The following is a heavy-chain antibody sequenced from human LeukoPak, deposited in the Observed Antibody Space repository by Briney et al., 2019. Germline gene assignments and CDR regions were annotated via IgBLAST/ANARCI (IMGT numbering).Heavy chain of an antibody. CDR1: GYTFTNYA. J-gene: IGHJ4*02. CDR2: INTNTGNP. CDR3: AREEYYDSSAPTNFDY. V-gene: IGHV7-4-1*02. D-gene: IGHD3-22*01. Sequence: ASVKVSCKASGYTFTNYAMNWVRQAPGQGLEWMGWINTNTGNPTYAQGFTGRFVSSLDTSVTTAYLQISSLKAEDTAVYYCAREEYYDSSAPTNFDYWGQGTLVTVSS.